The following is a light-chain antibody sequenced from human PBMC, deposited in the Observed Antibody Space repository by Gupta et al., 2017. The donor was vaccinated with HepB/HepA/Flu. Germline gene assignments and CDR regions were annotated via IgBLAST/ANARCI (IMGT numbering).Light chain of an antibody. Sequence: SALTQPPSAPGSPGTSVTISCTGTSSDVGGYNYVSWYQQHPGKAPKLMIYEVSKRPSGVPDRFSGSKSGNTASRTVSGLQAEDEADYYCSSYAGSNNVVFGGGTKLTVL. CDR1: SSDVGGYNY. J-gene: IGLJ2*01. CDR3: SSYAGSNNVV. CDR2: EVS. V-gene: IGLV2-8*01.